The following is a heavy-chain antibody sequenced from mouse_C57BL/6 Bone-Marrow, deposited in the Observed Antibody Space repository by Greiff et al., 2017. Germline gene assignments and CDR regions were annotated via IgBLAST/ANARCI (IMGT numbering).Heavy chain of an antibody. J-gene: IGHJ2*01. CDR3: ARSGGNRDY. V-gene: IGHV1-69*01. Sequence: QVQLQQPGAELVMPGASVKLSCKASGYTFTSYWMHWVKQRPGQGLEWIGEIDPSDSYTNYNQKFKGKSTLTVDKSSSTAYMQLSSLTSEDSAVYYCARSGGNRDYWGQGTTLTGSS. CDR2: IDPSDSYT. CDR1: GYTFTSYW. D-gene: IGHD2-1*01.